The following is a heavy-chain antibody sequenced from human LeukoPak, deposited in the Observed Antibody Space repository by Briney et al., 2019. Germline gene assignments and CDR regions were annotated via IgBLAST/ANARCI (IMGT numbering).Heavy chain of an antibody. D-gene: IGHD6-13*01. J-gene: IGHJ4*02. V-gene: IGHV3-72*01. CDR2: IRNKVSSYTT. Sequence: GGSLRLSCAASGLSFSDHYMDWVRQAPGKGLEWVGRIRNKVSSYTTEYAASVKGRFTISRDDSKNSLYLQVNSLKTEDTAVYYCARDSGYYYIDYWGQGTLVTVSS. CDR3: ARDSGYYYIDY. CDR1: GLSFSDHY.